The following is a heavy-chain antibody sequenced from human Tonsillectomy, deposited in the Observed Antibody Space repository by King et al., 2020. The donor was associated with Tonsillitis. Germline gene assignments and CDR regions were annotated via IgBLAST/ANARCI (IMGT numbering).Heavy chain of an antibody. D-gene: IGHD6-13*01. J-gene: IGHJ5*02. CDR3: ARGGSWIAAGGRPHNWFDP. CDR1: GGSFSGYY. CDR2: INHSGST. V-gene: IGHV4-34*01. Sequence: VQLQQWGAGLLKPSETLSLTCAVYGGSFSGYYWSWIRQPPGKGLEWIGEINHSGSTNYNPSLKSRVTVSVDTSKNQFSLKLSSVTAADTAVYYCARGGSWIAAGGRPHNWFDPWGEGTLVTVSS.